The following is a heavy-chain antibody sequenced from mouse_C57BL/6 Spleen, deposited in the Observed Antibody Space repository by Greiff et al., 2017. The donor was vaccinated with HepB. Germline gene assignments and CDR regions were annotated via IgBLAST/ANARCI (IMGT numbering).Heavy chain of an antibody. D-gene: IGHD2-4*01. CDR3: ARGGGLRRGYAMDY. J-gene: IGHJ4*01. CDR1: GYTFTSYW. CDR2: IDPSDSYT. V-gene: IGHV1-50*01. Sequence: QVHVKQPGAELVKPGASVKLSCKASGYTFTSYWMQWVKQRPGQGLEWIGEIDPSDSYTNYNQKFKGKATLTVDTSSSTAYMQLSSLTSEDSAVYYCARGGGLRRGYAMDYWGQGTSVTVSS.